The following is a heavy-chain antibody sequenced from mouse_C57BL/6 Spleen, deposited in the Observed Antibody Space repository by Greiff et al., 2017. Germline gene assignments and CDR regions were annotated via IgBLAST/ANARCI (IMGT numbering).Heavy chain of an antibody. Sequence: EVMLVESEGGLVQPGSSMKLSCTASGFTFSDYYMAWVRQVPEKGLEWVANINYDGSSTYYLDSLKSRFIISRDNAKNILYLQMSSLKSEDTATYYCARSQTYDYPYYFDYWGQGTTLTVSS. V-gene: IGHV5-16*01. D-gene: IGHD2-4*01. J-gene: IGHJ2*01. CDR2: INYDGSST. CDR1: GFTFSDYY. CDR3: ARSQTYDYPYYFDY.